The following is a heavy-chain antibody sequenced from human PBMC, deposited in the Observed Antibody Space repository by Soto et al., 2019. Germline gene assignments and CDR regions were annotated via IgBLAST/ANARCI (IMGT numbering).Heavy chain of an antibody. J-gene: IGHJ4*02. CDR2: ISWNSGKI. D-gene: IGHD5-12*01. CDR1: GFTFDDYA. V-gene: IGHV3-9*01. Sequence: EVQLVESGGGLVQPGRSLRLSCAASGFTFDDYALHWVRQAPGKGLEWVSGISWNSGKIVYAASLKGRFTISRDNAKNSLYLQRNSLRVEDTVLYYCAKDNRGGATILGSHFEYWGQGAVVTVSS. CDR3: AKDNRGGATILGSHFEY.